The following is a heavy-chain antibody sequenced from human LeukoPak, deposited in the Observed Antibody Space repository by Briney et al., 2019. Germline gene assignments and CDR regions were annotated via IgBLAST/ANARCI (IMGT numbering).Heavy chain of an antibody. Sequence: PGGSLRLSCAASGFTFSSYAMSWVRRAPGKGLEWVSAISGSGGSTYYADSVKGRFTTSRDNSKNTLYLQMNSLRAEDTAVYYCAKDVSSSWWDPFDYWGQGTLVTVSS. V-gene: IGHV3-23*01. CDR3: AKDVSSSWWDPFDY. D-gene: IGHD6-13*01. CDR2: ISGSGGST. J-gene: IGHJ4*02. CDR1: GFTFSSYA.